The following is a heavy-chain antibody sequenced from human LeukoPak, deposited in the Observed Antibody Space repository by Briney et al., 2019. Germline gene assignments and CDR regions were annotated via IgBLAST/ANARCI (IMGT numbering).Heavy chain of an antibody. V-gene: IGHV4-31*02. J-gene: IGHJ4*02. CDR3: ARRDSGFSYFDY. CDR2: IYYSGST. Sequence: PSQTLSLTWTVSGGSISSGDYFWSWIRQHPGKGLEWIGYIYYSGSTYYNPSLKSRVAISVDTSKNQFSLRLSSVTAADTAVYYCARRDSGFSYFDYWGQGTLVTVSS. CDR1: GGSISSGDYF. D-gene: IGHD3-22*01.